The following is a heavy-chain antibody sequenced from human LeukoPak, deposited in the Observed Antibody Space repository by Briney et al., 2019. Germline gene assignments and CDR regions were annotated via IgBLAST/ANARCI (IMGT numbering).Heavy chain of an antibody. Sequence: PSETLSLTCTVSGGSISSYYWSWIRQPPGKGLEWIGYIYYSGSTNYNPSLKSRVTISVDTSKNQFSLKLSSVTAADTAVYYCARDLVLVGITGPTHWFDPWGQGTLVTVSS. CDR1: GGSISSYY. D-gene: IGHD1-7*01. V-gene: IGHV4-59*01. CDR2: IYYSGST. J-gene: IGHJ5*02. CDR3: ARDLVLVGITGPTHWFDP.